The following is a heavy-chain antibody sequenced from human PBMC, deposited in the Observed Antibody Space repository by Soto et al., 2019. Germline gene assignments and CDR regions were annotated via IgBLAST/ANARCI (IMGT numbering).Heavy chain of an antibody. CDR3: ARTRVATILNDAFDI. CDR1: GGSISSGGYY. CDR2: IYYSGST. J-gene: IGHJ3*02. Sequence: SETLSLTCTVSGGSISSGGYYWSWIRQHPGKGLEWIGYIYYSGSTYYNPSLKSRVTISVDTSKNQFSLKLSSVTAADTAVYYCARTRVATILNDAFDIWGQGTMVTVSS. V-gene: IGHV4-31*03. D-gene: IGHD5-12*01.